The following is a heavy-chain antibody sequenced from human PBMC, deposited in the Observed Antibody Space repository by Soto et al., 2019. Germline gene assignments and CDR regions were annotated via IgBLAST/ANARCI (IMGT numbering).Heavy chain of an antibody. V-gene: IGHV4-34*01. CDR2: INHSGST. J-gene: IGHJ6*02. CDR1: GGSFSGYY. D-gene: IGHD2-2*01. CDR3: ARWSVVVPAAVDYYYYGMDV. Sequence: QVQLQQWGAGLLKPSETLSLTCAVYGGSFSGYYWSWIRQPPGKGLEWIGEINHSGSTNYNPSLKSRVTISVDTSKNQFSLKLSSVTAADTAVYYCARWSVVVPAAVDYYYYGMDVWGQGPTVTVSS.